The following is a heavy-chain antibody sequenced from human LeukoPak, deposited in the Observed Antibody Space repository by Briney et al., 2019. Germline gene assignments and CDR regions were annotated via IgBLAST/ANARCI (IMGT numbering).Heavy chain of an antibody. V-gene: IGHV3-21*01. D-gene: IGHD6-13*01. CDR1: GFTFSSYS. CDR3: ARDRSSWSPYFDY. J-gene: IGHJ4*02. Sequence: GGSLRLSCAASGFTFSSYSMNWVRQAPGKGLEWVSSISSSSSYIYYAGSVKGRFTISRDNAKNSLYLQMNSLRAEDTAVYYCARDRSSWSPYFDYWGQGTLVTVSS. CDR2: ISSSSSYI.